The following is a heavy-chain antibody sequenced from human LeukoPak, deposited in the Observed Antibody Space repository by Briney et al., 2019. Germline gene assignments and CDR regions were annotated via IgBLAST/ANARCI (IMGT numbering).Heavy chain of an antibody. V-gene: IGHV3-11*06. CDR3: ARVGGVLWFGELDWFDP. CDR2: INSSSSYT. CDR1: GFTFSDYY. D-gene: IGHD3-10*01. Sequence: GGSLRLSCAASGFTFSDYYMSWIRQAPGKGLVWVSYINSSSSYTNYADSVKGRFTISRDNAKNSLYLQMNSLRAEDTAVYYCARVGGVLWFGELDWFDPWGQGTLVTVSS. J-gene: IGHJ5*02.